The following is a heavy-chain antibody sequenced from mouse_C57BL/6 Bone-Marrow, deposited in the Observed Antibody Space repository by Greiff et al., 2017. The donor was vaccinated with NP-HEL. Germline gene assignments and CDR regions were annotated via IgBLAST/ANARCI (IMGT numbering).Heavy chain of an antibody. CDR2: ISNLAYSI. V-gene: IGHV5-15*01. Sequence: EVQLVESGGGLVQPGGSLKLSCAASGFTFSDYGMAWVRQAPRKGPEWVAFISNLAYSIYYADTVTGRFTISRENAKNTLYLEMSSLRSEDTAMYYCARPDYAMDYWGQGTSVTVSS. CDR3: ARPDYAMDY. CDR1: GFTFSDYG. J-gene: IGHJ4*01.